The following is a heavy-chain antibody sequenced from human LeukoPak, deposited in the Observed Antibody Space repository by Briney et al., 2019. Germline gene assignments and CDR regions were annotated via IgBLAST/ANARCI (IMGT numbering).Heavy chain of an antibody. Sequence: GGSLRLSCTASRFTFSSYWMNWVRQAPGKGLEWVANIKQDGSQKYYVDSVKGRFTISRDNAKNILYLQMNSLRAEDTAVYYCAKDRCSNGVGCYYYYMDVWGKGTTVTISS. D-gene: IGHD2-8*01. V-gene: IGHV3-7*01. CDR2: IKQDGSQK. CDR3: AKDRCSNGVGCYYYYMDV. CDR1: RFTFSSYW. J-gene: IGHJ6*03.